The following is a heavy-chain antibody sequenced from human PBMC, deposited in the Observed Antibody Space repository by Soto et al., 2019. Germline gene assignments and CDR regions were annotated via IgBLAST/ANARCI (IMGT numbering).Heavy chain of an antibody. CDR2: FDPEDGET. D-gene: IGHD6-19*01. J-gene: IGHJ3*02. CDR1: GYTLTELS. Sequence: GASVKVSCKVSGYTLTELSMHWVRQAPGKGLEWMGGFDPEDGETIYAQKFQGRVTMAEDTSTDTAYMELSSLRSEDTAVYYCATTREQWLDPGAFDIWGQGTMVTVSS. V-gene: IGHV1-24*01. CDR3: ATTREQWLDPGAFDI.